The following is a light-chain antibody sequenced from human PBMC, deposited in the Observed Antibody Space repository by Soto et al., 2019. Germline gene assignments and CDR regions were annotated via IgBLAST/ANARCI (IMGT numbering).Light chain of an antibody. CDR2: AAS. CDR1: QGMSTY. Sequence: DIQMTQSPSSLSASVGDRVTITCRASQGMSTYLAWYQQKPGKVPKLLIYAASTLQSGVPSRFSGSGSGTDLTLTISSLQPEDFATYYCQKYNSAPWTFGQGTKVEIK. J-gene: IGKJ1*01. CDR3: QKYNSAPWT. V-gene: IGKV1-27*01.